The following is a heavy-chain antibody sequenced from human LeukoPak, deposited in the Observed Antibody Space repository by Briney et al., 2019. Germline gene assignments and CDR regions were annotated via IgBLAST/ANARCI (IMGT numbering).Heavy chain of an antibody. CDR1: GFTFSSYA. J-gene: IGHJ4*02. D-gene: IGHD1-14*01. CDR3: AKDRTDGIESRINDY. Sequence: GGSLRLSCAASGFTFSSYAMSWVRQAPGKGLEWVSAISGSGGSTYYADSVKGRFTISRDNSKNTLYLQMNSLRAEDTAVYYCAKDRTDGIESRINDYWGQGTLVTVSS. V-gene: IGHV3-23*01. CDR2: ISGSGGST.